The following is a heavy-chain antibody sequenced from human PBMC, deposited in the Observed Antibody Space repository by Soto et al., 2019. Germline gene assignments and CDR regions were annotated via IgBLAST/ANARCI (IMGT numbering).Heavy chain of an antibody. J-gene: IGHJ4*02. V-gene: IGHV3-48*01. D-gene: IGHD3-10*01. CDR1: GFTFSSYS. CDR2: ISSHSSTL. Sequence: GGSLRLSCAASGFTFSSYSMNWVRQAPGKGLEWISYISSHSSTLYYADSVKGRFTISRDNAGNTLYLQMNSLRAEDTAVYYCAKNSLGSYYGSYFDYWGQGALVTVSS. CDR3: AKNSLGSYYGSYFDY.